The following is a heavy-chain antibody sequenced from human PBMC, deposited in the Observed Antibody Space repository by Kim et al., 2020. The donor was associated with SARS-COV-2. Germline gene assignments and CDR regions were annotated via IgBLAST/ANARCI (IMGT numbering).Heavy chain of an antibody. CDR2: ISWNSGSI. V-gene: IGHV3-9*01. CDR1: GFTFDDYA. CDR3: AKEADDYYYYGMDV. J-gene: IGHJ6*02. Sequence: GGSLRLSCAASGFTFDDYAMHWVRQAPGKGLEWVSGISWNSGSIGYADSVKGRFTISRDNAKNSLYLQMNSLRAEDTALYYCAKEADDYYYYGMDVWGQGTTVTVSS.